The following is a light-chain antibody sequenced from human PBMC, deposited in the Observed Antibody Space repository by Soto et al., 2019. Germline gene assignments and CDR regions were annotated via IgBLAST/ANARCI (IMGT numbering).Light chain of an antibody. J-gene: IGLJ2*01. CDR3: SSYTSSSTLG. CDR1: SSDVGGYNY. V-gene: IGLV2-14*01. CDR2: DVS. Sequence: QSALTQPASVSGSPGQSITISCTGTSSDVGGYNYVSWYQQHPGKAPKLMIYDVSNRPSGVSNRFSGSKSGNTASLTISGLHAADEADYYCSSYTSSSTLGFGGGTKLTVL.